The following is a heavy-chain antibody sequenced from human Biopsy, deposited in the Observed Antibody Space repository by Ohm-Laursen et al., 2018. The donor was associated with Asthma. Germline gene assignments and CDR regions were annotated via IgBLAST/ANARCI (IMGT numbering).Heavy chain of an antibody. Sequence: SLRLSCAASGFTFGDYCMSWVRQVPGRGLDWVANIKHDGSENNHVDSLKGRFTVSRDNSKNTLYLQISSLRAEDTAVYYCAKHQLVRYLDYWGQGTLVTVSS. V-gene: IGHV3-7*03. CDR1: GFTFGDYC. D-gene: IGHD6-13*01. CDR2: IKHDGSEN. J-gene: IGHJ4*02. CDR3: AKHQLVRYLDY.